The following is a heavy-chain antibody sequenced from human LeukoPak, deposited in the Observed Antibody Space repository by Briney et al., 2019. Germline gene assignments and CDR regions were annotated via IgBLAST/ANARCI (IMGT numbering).Heavy chain of an antibody. V-gene: IGHV3-21*01. D-gene: IGHD3-9*01. Sequence: GGSLRLSCAASGFTFSSYSMNWVRQAPGKGLEWVSSISSSSSYIYYADSVKGRFTISRDNAKNSLYLQMNSLRAEDTAVYYCARDFYDILTGYYRWNWFDPWGQGTLVTVSS. CDR1: GFTFSSYS. CDR2: ISSSSSYI. J-gene: IGHJ5*02. CDR3: ARDFYDILTGYYRWNWFDP.